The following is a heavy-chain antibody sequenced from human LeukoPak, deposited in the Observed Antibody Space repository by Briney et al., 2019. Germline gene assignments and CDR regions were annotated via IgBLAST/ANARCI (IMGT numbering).Heavy chain of an antibody. CDR2: ISGSGGST. CDR3: AHCSGGSCYGNSAEYFQH. J-gene: IGHJ1*01. V-gene: IGHV3-23*01. D-gene: IGHD2-15*01. Sequence: GGSLRLSCAASGFTLSTYAMSWVRQTPGKGLEWVSAISGSGGSTYYADSVKGRFTISRDNSKNTLYLQMNSLRAEDTAVYYCAHCSGGSCYGNSAEYFQHWGQGTLVTVSS. CDR1: GFTLSTYA.